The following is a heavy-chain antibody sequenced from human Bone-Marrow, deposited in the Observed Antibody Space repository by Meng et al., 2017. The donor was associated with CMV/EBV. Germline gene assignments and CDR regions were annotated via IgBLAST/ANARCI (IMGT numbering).Heavy chain of an antibody. D-gene: IGHD2-2*01. CDR3: ARGVVPAARPGYYYGMDV. CDR2: IKQDGSEK. V-gene: IGHV3-7*01. Sequence: GEYLKISCAASGFTVSSNYMSWVRQAPGKGLEWVANIKQDGSEKYYVDSVTGRFTISRDNAKNSLYLQMNSLRAEDTAVYYCARGVVPAARPGYYYGMDVWGQGTTVTVSS. J-gene: IGHJ6*02. CDR1: GFTVSSNY.